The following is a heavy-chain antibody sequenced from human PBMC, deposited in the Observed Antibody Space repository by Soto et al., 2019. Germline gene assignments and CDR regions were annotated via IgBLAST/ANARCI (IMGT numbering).Heavy chain of an antibody. CDR1: GVTFSTYA. CDR3: AREAPGGGEYAVDV. Sequence: QVQLVQSGAEVKKPGSSVNVSCKTSGVTFSTYAISWVRQAPGQGLEWIGGLIPIFGSANYAQKFQGRVTITADESTSTAYMELSSLRSEDTAVYYCAREAPGGGEYAVDVWGQGTTVTVSS. D-gene: IGHD3-16*01. V-gene: IGHV1-69*01. CDR2: LIPIFGSA. J-gene: IGHJ6*02.